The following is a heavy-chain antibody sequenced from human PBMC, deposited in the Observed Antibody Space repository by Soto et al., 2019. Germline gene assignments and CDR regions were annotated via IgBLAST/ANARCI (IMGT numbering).Heavy chain of an antibody. CDR1: GFIFSSYG. J-gene: IGHJ4*02. CDR2: IWYDGSNK. Sequence: QVQLVESGGGVVQPGRSLRLSCAASGFIFSSYGMYWVRQAPGKGLEWVAVIWYDGSNKYYADSVKGRFTISRDNSKNTLYLKMTSLRAEDTAVYYCAKTRADDDYVWGSYFDYWGQGTLVTVSS. V-gene: IGHV3-33*06. CDR3: AKTRADDDYVWGSYFDY. D-gene: IGHD3-16*01.